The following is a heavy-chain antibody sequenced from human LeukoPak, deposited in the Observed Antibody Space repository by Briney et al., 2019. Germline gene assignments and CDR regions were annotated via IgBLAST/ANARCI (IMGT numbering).Heavy chain of an antibody. CDR2: ISSSDTTI. Sequence: GGSLRLSCAASGFTFSDYYMSWIRQAPGKGLEWVSYISSSDTTIDYADSVKGRFTISRDNAKNSLYLQINSLRVEDTAIYYCARDRYGAYDFDSWGQGTLVTVSS. V-gene: IGHV3-11*04. CDR1: GFTFSDYY. J-gene: IGHJ4*02. CDR3: ARDRYGAYDFDS. D-gene: IGHD4-17*01.